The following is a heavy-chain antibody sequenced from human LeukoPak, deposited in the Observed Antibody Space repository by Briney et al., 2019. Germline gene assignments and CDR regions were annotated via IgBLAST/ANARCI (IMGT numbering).Heavy chain of an antibody. Sequence: ASVKVSCKASGYTFTGYYMHRVRQAPGQGLEWMGWINPNSGGTNYAQKFQGRVTMTRDTSISTAYMELSRLRSDDTAVYYCARAWRCSSTSCYYYYYMDVWGKGTTVTISS. CDR3: ARAWRCSSTSCYYYYYMDV. J-gene: IGHJ6*03. D-gene: IGHD2-2*01. CDR2: INPNSGGT. V-gene: IGHV1-2*02. CDR1: GYTFTGYY.